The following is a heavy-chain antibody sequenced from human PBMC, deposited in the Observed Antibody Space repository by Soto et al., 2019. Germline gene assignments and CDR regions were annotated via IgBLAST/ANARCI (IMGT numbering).Heavy chain of an antibody. J-gene: IGHJ4*02. D-gene: IGHD6-19*01. CDR1: GFTFSSYA. CDR3: VKDREYSRGWFVGPQDDY. V-gene: IGHV3-64D*06. CDR2: ISSNGGST. Sequence: GGSLRLSCSASGFTFSSYAMHWVRQAPGKGLEYVSAISSNGGSTYYADSVKGRFTISRDNSKNTLYLQMSSLRAEDTAVYYCVKDREYSRGWFVGPQDDYGGQGALVTVSS.